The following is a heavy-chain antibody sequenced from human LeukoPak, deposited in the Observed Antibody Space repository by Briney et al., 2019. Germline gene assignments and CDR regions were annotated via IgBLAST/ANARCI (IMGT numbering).Heavy chain of an antibody. Sequence: GESLQRSCHGYHYDFATYWIAWARPMTGKGLGWRGIIYSGDSDTRYRTCFQGQVNISTDKSISTAYLQWSSLKASDTAMYYCARHGSHIDAFDIWGQGTMVTVSS. J-gene: IGHJ3*02. CDR3: ARHGSHIDAFDI. CDR1: HYDFATYW. V-gene: IGHV5-51*01. D-gene: IGHD1-26*01. CDR2: IYSGDSDT.